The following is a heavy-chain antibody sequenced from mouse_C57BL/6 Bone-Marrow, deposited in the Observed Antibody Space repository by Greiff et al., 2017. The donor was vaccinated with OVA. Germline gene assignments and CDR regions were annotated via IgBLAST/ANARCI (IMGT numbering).Heavy chain of an antibody. CDR2: IDPENGDT. Sequence: VQLQQSGAELVRPGASVKLSCTASGFTIKDDYMHWVKQRPEQGLEWIGWIDPENGDTEYASKFQGKATITADTSSNTAYLQLSSLTSEDTAVYYCTRSPGFAYWGQGTLVTVSA. V-gene: IGHV14-4*01. CDR1: GFTIKDDY. CDR3: TRSPGFAY. J-gene: IGHJ3*01.